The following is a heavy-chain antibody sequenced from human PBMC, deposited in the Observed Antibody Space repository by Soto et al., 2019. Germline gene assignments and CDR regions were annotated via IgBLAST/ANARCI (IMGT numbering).Heavy chain of an antibody. V-gene: IGHV3-7*01. Sequence: EVQLVESGGGLVQPGGSLTLSCAASGFTFSRNWMSWVRQAPGKGLEWVANIKQDGSEKYYADAVKGRFTLSRDNVENSLYLQRNSLRAEDTAVYYCARDGDGYPAWGQGTLVTVSS. J-gene: IGHJ5*02. CDR2: IKQDGSEK. CDR3: ARDGDGYPA. D-gene: IGHD1-1*01. CDR1: GFTFSRNW.